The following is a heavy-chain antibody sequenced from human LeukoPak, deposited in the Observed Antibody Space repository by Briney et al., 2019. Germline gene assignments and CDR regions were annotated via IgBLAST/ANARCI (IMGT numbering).Heavy chain of an antibody. CDR2: ISDRGGST. CDR1: GFTFSTYA. D-gene: IGHD5-24*01. V-gene: IGHV3-23*01. J-gene: IGHJ4*02. CDR3: AKRGMTTIKVGFDY. Sequence: SGGSVRLSCAASGFTFSTYAMSWVRQAPGKGLEWVSAISDRGGSTYYADSVKGRFTISRDNSKNTLYLQMSSLRAEDTAVYYCAKRGMTTIKVGFDYWGQGTLVTVSS.